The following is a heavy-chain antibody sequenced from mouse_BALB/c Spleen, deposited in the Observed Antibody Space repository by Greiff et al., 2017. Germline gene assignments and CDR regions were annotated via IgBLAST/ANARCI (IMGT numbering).Heavy chain of an antibody. CDR2: SRNKANDYTT. J-gene: IGHJ3*01. V-gene: IGHV7-1*02. Sequence: DVMLVESGGGLVQPGGSLRLSCATSGFTFSDFYMEWVRQPPGKRLEWIAASRNKANDYTTEYSASVKGRFIVSRDTSQSILYLQMNALRAEDTAIYYCARSYYGWFAYWGQGTLVTVSA. CDR1: GFTFSDFY. D-gene: IGHD1-1*01. CDR3: ARSYYGWFAY.